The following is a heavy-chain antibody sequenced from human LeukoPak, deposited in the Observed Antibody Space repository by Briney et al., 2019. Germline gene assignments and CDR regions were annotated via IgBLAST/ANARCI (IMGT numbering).Heavy chain of an antibody. V-gene: IGHV1-2*02. Sequence: RASVKVSCKTSGYTFTGYYLHWVRQAPGQGLEWMGWINPNSGGTNYAQKFQARVSMTRDASIRTAYMQLSRLRSDDTAVYYCARRASTERGHSYGLDYWGQGTLVTVSS. CDR2: INPNSGGT. CDR1: GYTFTGYY. J-gene: IGHJ4*02. D-gene: IGHD5-18*01. CDR3: ARRASTERGHSYGLDY.